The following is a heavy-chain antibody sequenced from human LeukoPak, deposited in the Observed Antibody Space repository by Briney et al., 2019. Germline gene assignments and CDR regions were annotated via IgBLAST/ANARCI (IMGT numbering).Heavy chain of an antibody. D-gene: IGHD6-19*01. J-gene: IGHJ4*02. V-gene: IGHV3-30-3*01. Sequence: GGSLRLSCAASGFTFSSYAMHWVRQAPGKGLEWVAVISYDGSNKYYADSVKGRFTISRDNSKNTLYLQMNSLRAEDTAVYYCANGKSSGWYTADYWGQGTLVTVSS. CDR2: ISYDGSNK. CDR1: GFTFSSYA. CDR3: ANGKSSGWYTADY.